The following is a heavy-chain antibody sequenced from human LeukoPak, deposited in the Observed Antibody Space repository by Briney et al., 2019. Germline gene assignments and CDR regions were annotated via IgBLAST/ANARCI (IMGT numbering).Heavy chain of an antibody. D-gene: IGHD4-17*01. Sequence: PGGSLRLSCAASGFTFSSYWMSWVRQAPGKGLEWVANIKQDGSEKYYVDSVKGRFTISRDNAKNSLYLQMNSLRAEDTAVYYCARGGASRGRTTYGVSRGYFDYWGQGTLVTVSS. V-gene: IGHV3-7*01. CDR2: IKQDGSEK. CDR3: ARGGASRGRTTYGVSRGYFDY. CDR1: GFTFSSYW. J-gene: IGHJ4*02.